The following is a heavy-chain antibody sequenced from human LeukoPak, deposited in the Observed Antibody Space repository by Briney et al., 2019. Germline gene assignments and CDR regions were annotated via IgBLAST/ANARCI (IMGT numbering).Heavy chain of an antibody. CDR1: GYTFTSYG. V-gene: IGHV1-18*01. Sequence: GASVKVSCKASGYTFTSYGISWVRQAPGQGLEWMGRIIVYNGNTNYAQKLQGRVTMTTDTSTSTAYMELRSLRSDDTAVYYCARVPYYYDTSGPTYYYYMDVWGKGTTVTVSS. J-gene: IGHJ6*03. D-gene: IGHD3-22*01. CDR2: IIVYNGNT. CDR3: ARVPYYYDTSGPTYYYYMDV.